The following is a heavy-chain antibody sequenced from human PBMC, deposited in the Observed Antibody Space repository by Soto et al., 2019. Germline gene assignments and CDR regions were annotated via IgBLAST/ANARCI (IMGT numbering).Heavy chain of an antibody. V-gene: IGHV1-69*13. Sequence: ASVKVSCKASGGTFSSYAISWVRQAPGQGPEWMGGTIPIFGTANYAQKFQGRVTITADESTSTAYMELSSLRSEDTAVYYCARTGAAASHRIKEYYYYYGMDVWGQGTTVTVSS. CDR1: GGTFSSYA. CDR3: ARTGAAASHRIKEYYYYYGMDV. J-gene: IGHJ6*02. D-gene: IGHD2-2*01. CDR2: TIPIFGTA.